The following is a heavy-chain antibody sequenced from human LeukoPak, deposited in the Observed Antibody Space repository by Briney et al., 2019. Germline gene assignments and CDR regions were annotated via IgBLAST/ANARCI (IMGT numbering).Heavy chain of an antibody. Sequence: GASVKVSCKASGGTFSSYAISWVRQAPGQGLEWMGRIIPIPGIANYAQKLQGRVTMTTDTSTSTAYMELRSLRSDDTAVYYCARDRRGRQGWYFDLWGRGTLVTVSS. CDR3: ARDRRGRQGWYFDL. CDR1: GGTFSSYA. J-gene: IGHJ2*01. V-gene: IGHV1-69*04. CDR2: IIPIPGIA. D-gene: IGHD3-16*01.